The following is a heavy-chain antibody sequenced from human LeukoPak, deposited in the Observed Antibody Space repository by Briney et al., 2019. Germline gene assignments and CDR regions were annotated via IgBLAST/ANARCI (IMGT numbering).Heavy chain of an antibody. CDR2: ISAYNGNT. CDR1: GYTFTSYG. V-gene: IGHV1-18*04. J-gene: IGHJ3*02. CDR3: ARGRFVDTAMVRLDAFDI. D-gene: IGHD5-18*01. Sequence: ASVKLCCTASGYTFTSYGISWGRQAPGQGLEWMGWISAYNGNTNYAQKLQGRVTMTTDTSTSTAYMELRSLRSDDTAVYYCARGRFVDTAMVRLDAFDIWGQGTMVTVSS.